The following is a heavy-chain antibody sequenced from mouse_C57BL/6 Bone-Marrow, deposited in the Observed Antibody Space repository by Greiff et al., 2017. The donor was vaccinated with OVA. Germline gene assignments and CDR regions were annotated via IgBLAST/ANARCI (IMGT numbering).Heavy chain of an antibody. CDR2: ISDGGSYT. Sequence: EVQLVESGGGLVKPGGSLKLSCAASGFTFSSYAMSWVRQTPEKRLEWVATISDGGSYTYYPDNVKGRFTISRDNAKNNLYLQMSHLKSEDTAMYYCARDPLYDRDYWGQGTSVTVSS. CDR1: GFTFSSYA. CDR3: ARDPLYDRDY. V-gene: IGHV5-4*01. D-gene: IGHD2-3*01. J-gene: IGHJ4*01.